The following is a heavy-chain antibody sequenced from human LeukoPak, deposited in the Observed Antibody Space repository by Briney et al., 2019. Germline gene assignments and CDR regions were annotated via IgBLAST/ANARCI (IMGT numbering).Heavy chain of an antibody. CDR2: IIPILGIA. J-gene: IGHJ4*02. D-gene: IGHD3-22*01. V-gene: IGHV1-69*04. CDR1: GGTFSSYA. Sequence: SVKVSCKASGGTFSSYAISWVRQAPGQGLEWMGRIIPILGIANYAQKFQGRVTITADKSTSTAYMELSSLRSEDTAVYYCATETTINYYDSSGYYNYWGQGTLVTVSS. CDR3: ATETTINYYDSSGYYNY.